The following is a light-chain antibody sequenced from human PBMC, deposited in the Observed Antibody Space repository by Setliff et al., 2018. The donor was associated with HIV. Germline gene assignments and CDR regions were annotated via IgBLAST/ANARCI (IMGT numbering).Light chain of an antibody. CDR1: SSDVGGYNY. CDR3: SSYTSSSTLESV. V-gene: IGLV2-14*01. CDR2: EVS. J-gene: IGLJ1*01. Sequence: QSVLTQPASVSGSPGQSITISCTGTSSDVGGYNYVSWYQQHPGKAPKLMIYEVSNRPSGVSNRFAGSKSGNTASLTISWLQAEDEADYYCSSYTSSSTLESVFGTGTKVT.